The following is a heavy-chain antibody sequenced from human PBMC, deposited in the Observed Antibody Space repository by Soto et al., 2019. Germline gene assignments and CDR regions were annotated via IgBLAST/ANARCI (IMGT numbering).Heavy chain of an antibody. Sequence: QVQLVESGGGLVKPGGSLRLSCAASGFTFSDYYMNWVRQAPGKGLEWVSCISSSSIYTNYADSVRGLFTISRDNAKNSVYLQMNSLRAEDTAVYYCARGMYSSSWYFQHWGQGTLVTVSS. CDR1: GFTFSDYY. J-gene: IGHJ1*01. CDR3: ARGMYSSSWYFQH. CDR2: ISSSSIYT. D-gene: IGHD6-13*01. V-gene: IGHV3-11*05.